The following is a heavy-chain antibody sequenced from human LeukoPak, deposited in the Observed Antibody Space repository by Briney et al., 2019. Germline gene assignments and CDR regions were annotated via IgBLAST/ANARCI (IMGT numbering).Heavy chain of an antibody. D-gene: IGHD3-22*01. CDR1: GFTFSSYW. CDR3: AKDKGWYYDSSGYYNY. J-gene: IGHJ4*02. Sequence: PGGSLRLSCAASGFTFSSYWMSWVRQAPGRGLEWVSAISGSGGSTYYADSVKGRFTISRDNSKNTLYLQMNSLRAEDTAVYYCAKDKGWYYDSSGYYNYWGQGTLVTVSS. V-gene: IGHV3-23*01. CDR2: ISGSGGST.